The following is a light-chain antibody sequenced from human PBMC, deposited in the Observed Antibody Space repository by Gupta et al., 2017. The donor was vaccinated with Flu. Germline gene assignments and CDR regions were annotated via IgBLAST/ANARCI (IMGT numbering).Light chain of an antibody. Sequence: GGRATLSCRASQTVGRFLVWYQQKPGQAPRLLMSDASTRATGIPARFGGSGSVTDFTLTISSLEPEDLAVYFCQQCADWPMTFGQGTRVEIK. CDR1: QTVGRF. V-gene: IGKV3-11*01. CDR3: QQCADWPMT. CDR2: DAS. J-gene: IGKJ5*01.